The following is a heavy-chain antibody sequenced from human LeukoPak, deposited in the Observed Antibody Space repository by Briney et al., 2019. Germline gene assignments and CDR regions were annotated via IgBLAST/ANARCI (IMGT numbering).Heavy chain of an antibody. D-gene: IGHD6-13*01. CDR1: GFTFSNYG. V-gene: IGHV3-30*18. Sequence: GGSLRLSCAASGFTFSNYGMHWVGQAPGKGLEWVVLISYDGSNKYFADSVKGRFTISRDNSKNTLYLQMHSLRAEDTAVYYCAKDNVAAAGRYFDYWGQGTLVTVS. CDR3: AKDNVAAAGRYFDY. CDR2: ISYDGSNK. J-gene: IGHJ4*02.